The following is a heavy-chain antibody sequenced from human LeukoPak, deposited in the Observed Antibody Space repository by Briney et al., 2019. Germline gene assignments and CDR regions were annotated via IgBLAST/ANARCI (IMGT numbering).Heavy chain of an antibody. CDR3: AREGGGTTVSPWYYYYYMDV. CDR1: GFTFSSYS. V-gene: IGHV3-21*01. Sequence: PGVSLRLSCAASGFTFSSYSMSWVRQASGKGLEWVSSISSSSSYIYYADSVKGRFTISRDNAKNSLYLQMNSLRAEDTAVYYCAREGGGTTVSPWYYYYYMDVWGKGTTVTVSS. D-gene: IGHD4-17*01. CDR2: ISSSSSYI. J-gene: IGHJ6*03.